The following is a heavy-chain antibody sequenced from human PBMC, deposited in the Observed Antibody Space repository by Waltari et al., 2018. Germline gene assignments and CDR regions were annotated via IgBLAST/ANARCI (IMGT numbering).Heavy chain of an antibody. CDR2: IKHSGST. CDR3: ARIYYDFWSGKRYYFDY. CDR1: GGSFSGYY. J-gene: IGHJ4*02. Sequence: QVQLQQWGAGLLKPSETLSLTCAVYGGSFSGYYWSWIRQPPGKGLEWIGEIKHSGSTNENPALNSRGTIPVDTSKNQFSLKLSSVTAADTAVYYCARIYYDFWSGKRYYFDYWGQGTLVTVSS. V-gene: IGHV4-34*01. D-gene: IGHD3-3*01.